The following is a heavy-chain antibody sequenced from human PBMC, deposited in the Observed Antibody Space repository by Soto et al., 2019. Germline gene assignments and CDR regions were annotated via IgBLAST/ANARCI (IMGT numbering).Heavy chain of an antibody. Sequence: QVQLVESGGGVVQPGRSLRLSCAASGFTFSSYAMHWVRQAPGKGLEWVAVISYDGSNKYYADSVKGRFTISRDNSKNTLYLQMNSLRAEATAVYYCAKAARTDYGDYAPYYFDYWGQGTLVTVSS. J-gene: IGHJ4*02. CDR1: GFTFSSYA. V-gene: IGHV3-30-3*01. CDR3: AKAARTDYGDYAPYYFDY. CDR2: ISYDGSNK. D-gene: IGHD4-17*01.